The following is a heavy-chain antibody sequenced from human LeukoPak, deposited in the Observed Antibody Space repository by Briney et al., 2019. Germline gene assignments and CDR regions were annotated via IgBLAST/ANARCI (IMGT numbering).Heavy chain of an antibody. D-gene: IGHD2-8*02. CDR2: IYHSGST. Sequence: SETLSLTCAVSGGSISSGDYAWSWIRQPPGKGLEWIGYIYHSGSTYYNPSLKSRVTMSVDRSKNQFSLKLSSVTAADTAVYSCARDLQSGGYFDYWGQGTLVTVSS. CDR1: GGSISSGDYA. CDR3: ARDLQSGGYFDY. V-gene: IGHV4-30-2*01. J-gene: IGHJ4*02.